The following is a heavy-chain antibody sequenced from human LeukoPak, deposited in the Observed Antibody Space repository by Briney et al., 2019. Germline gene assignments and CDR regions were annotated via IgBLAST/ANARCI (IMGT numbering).Heavy chain of an antibody. J-gene: IGHJ6*04. CDR3: AELGITMIGGV. V-gene: IGHV3-23*01. CDR2: ISSSGSGGST. CDR1: GFSFSIYA. D-gene: IGHD3-10*02. Sequence: GGSLRLSCAASGFSFSIYAMTWVRQAPGKGLEWVSSISSSGSGGSTYYADSVKGRFTISRDNAKNSLYLQMNSLRAEDTAVYYCAELGITMIGGVWGKGTTVTISS.